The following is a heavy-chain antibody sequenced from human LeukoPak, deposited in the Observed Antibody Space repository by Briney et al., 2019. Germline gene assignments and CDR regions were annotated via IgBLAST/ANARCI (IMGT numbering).Heavy chain of an antibody. CDR3: ARADSSSYYYFDP. J-gene: IGHJ5*02. D-gene: IGHD6-13*01. CDR2: IYYSGST. Sequence: SETLSLTCTVSGGSVSSSSYYWGWIRQPPGKGLEWIGYIYYSGSTNYNPSLKGRVTISVDTSKNQFSLKLSSVTAADTAVYYCARADSSSYYYFDPWGQGTLVTVSS. V-gene: IGHV4-61*01. CDR1: GGSVSSSSYY.